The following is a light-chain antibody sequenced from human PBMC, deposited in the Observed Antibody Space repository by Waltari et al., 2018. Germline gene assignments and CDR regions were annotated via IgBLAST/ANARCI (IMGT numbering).Light chain of an antibody. V-gene: IGKV1-39*01. Sequence: DIQMTQSPPFLSASVGDSITITCRASQDIGSSVNWYQHRPPKAPKLLIYGASSLQRGVSSRFSGGGSGTEFTLTVSSLQPDDFATYYCQESFSSPWTFGPGTTVNI. CDR1: QDIGSS. J-gene: IGKJ1*01. CDR2: GAS. CDR3: QESFSSPWT.